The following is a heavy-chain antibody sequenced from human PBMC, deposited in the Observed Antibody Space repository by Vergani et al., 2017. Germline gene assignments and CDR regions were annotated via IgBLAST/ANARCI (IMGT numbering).Heavy chain of an antibody. CDR1: GFTFSSYS. CDR2: ISWDGGKK. J-gene: IGHJ6*03. D-gene: IGHD2-2*01. V-gene: IGHV3-30-3*01. Sequence: VQLLESGGGLVQPGRSLRLSCAASGFTFSSYSIHWVRQAPGKGLEWVALISWDGGKKYYADSVRGRFTISRDNSKTTLYLQMDSLRPDDTAVYYCARAMCSTTSCYWDYYYYMDVWGKGTTVTVSS. CDR3: ARAMCSTTSCYWDYYYYMDV.